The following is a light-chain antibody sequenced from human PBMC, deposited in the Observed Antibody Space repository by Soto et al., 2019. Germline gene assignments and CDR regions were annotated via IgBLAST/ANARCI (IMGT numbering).Light chain of an antibody. J-gene: IGLJ2*01. CDR3: SSFTSSNTVV. Sequence: QSALTQPASVSGSPGQSITISCTGTSSDVSGYNSVSWYQQHPGKVPKLMIYEVTNRPSGISNRFSGSKSANTASLTISGLQADDAADYYCSSFTSSNTVVFGGGTKLTVL. V-gene: IGLV2-14*01. CDR2: EVT. CDR1: SSDVSGYNS.